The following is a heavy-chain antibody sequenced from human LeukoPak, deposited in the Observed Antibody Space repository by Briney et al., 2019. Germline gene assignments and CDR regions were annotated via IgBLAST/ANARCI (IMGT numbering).Heavy chain of an antibody. V-gene: IGHV4-34*01. Sequence: SETLSLTCSVYGVSFSDYFCSSLSQSPGKGLEWIGEIDDGGNTNYNPSLMSRVIVSMEKSKKQFSLVMRSVAAADTAVYYCARFSRITWGDWGDAFDIWGQGTTVIVSS. D-gene: IGHD2-21*02. CDR2: IDDGGNT. CDR1: GVSFSDYF. CDR3: ARFSRITWGDWGDAFDI. J-gene: IGHJ3*02.